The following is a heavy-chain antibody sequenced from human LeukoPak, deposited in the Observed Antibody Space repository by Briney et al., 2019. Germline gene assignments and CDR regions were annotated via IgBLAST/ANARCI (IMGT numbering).Heavy chain of an antibody. J-gene: IGHJ6*02. CDR2: ISYDGSNK. Sequence: PGTSLSLSCTASGFTFSSHMMHWVRQAPGKGLEWVALISYDGSNKYYADSVKGRFTISRDNSKNTLYLQMNSLRAEDTAVYYCAATPEITMVRGVPLPYGMDVWGQGTTVTVSS. CDR1: GFTFSSHM. V-gene: IGHV3-30-3*01. CDR3: AATPEITMVRGVPLPYGMDV. D-gene: IGHD3-10*01.